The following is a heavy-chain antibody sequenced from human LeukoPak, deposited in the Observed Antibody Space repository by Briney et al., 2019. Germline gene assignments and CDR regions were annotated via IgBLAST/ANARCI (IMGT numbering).Heavy chain of an antibody. CDR1: GGSISSYY. V-gene: IGHV4-59*08. CDR3: AKYVSTGWFDP. D-gene: IGHD5/OR15-5a*01. Sequence: PSETLSLTCTVSGGSISSYYWSWIRQPPGKGLEWIGYIYYSGSTNYNPSLKSRVTIPVDTSENQFSLKLSSVTAADTAVYYCAKYVSTGWFDPWGQGTLVTVSS. CDR2: IYYSGST. J-gene: IGHJ5*02.